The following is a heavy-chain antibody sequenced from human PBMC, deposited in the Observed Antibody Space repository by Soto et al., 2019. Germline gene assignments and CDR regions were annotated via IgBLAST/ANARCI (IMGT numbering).Heavy chain of an antibody. J-gene: IGHJ6*03. D-gene: IGHD3-10*01. CDR2: ITTSSSYI. CDR1: GFTFSTYN. Sequence: EVQLVESGGGLVKPGGSLRLSCAASGFTFSTYNMNWVRQAPGKGLEWVSSITTSSSYIYFADSVKGRFTISRDNAKNALFLQMNRLRAEDTAVYYCARGDSYGSRSYPYYYYYMDVWGKGTTVTVSS. V-gene: IGHV3-21*01. CDR3: ARGDSYGSRSYPYYYYYMDV.